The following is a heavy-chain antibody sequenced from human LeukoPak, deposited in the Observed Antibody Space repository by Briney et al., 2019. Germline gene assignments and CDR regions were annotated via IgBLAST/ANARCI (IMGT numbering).Heavy chain of an antibody. CDR3: ARDDSGWSHFDY. CDR1: GYTFTGYY. V-gene: IGHV1-69*04. CDR2: IIPILGIA. J-gene: IGHJ4*02. Sequence: ASVKVSCKASGYTFTGYYMHWVRQAPGQGLEWMGRIIPILGIANYAQKFQGRVTITADKSTSTAYMELSSLRSEDTAVYYCARDDSGWSHFDYWGQGTLVTVSS. D-gene: IGHD6-19*01.